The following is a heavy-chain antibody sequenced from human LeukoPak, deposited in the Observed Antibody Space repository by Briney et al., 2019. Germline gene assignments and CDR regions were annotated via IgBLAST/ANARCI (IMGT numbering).Heavy chain of an antibody. V-gene: IGHV1-58*01. CDR2: IVVGSGNT. D-gene: IGHD3-22*01. CDR3: ARWAIDSSGYDDFDY. J-gene: IGHJ4*02. Sequence: TSVTVSCTASGFTFTSSAVQWVRQARGQRLEWIGWIVVGSGNTNYAQKFQERVTITRDMSTSTAYMELSSLRSEDTAVYYCARWAIDSSGYDDFDYWGQGTLVTVSS. CDR1: GFTFTSSA.